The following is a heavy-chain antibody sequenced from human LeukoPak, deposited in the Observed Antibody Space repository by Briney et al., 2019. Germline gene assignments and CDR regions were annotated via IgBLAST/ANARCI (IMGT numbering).Heavy chain of an antibody. D-gene: IGHD2-8*01. CDR3: AKDWHNGDDPLFDY. V-gene: IGHV3-7*05. Sequence: GGSLRLSCVVSGFTFSSHSMSWVRQAPGKGLEWVADITREGSAAYYVDSVKGRFSISRDNAKNSLYLQMNSLRAEDTAVYYCAKDWHNGDDPLFDYWGQGTVVTASS. J-gene: IGHJ4*02. CDR2: ITREGSAA. CDR1: GFTFSSHS.